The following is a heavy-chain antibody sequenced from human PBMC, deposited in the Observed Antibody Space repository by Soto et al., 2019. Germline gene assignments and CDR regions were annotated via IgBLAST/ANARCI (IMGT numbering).Heavy chain of an antibody. Sequence: SETLSLTCTVSGGSISSSSYYWGWIRQPPGKGLEWIGSIYYSGSTYYNPSLKSRVTISVDTSKNQFSLKLSSVTAADTAVYYCAKTAVAGSFDYWGQGTLVTVS. D-gene: IGHD6-19*01. J-gene: IGHJ4*02. V-gene: IGHV4-39*01. CDR2: IYYSGST. CDR3: AKTAVAGSFDY. CDR1: GGSISSSSYY.